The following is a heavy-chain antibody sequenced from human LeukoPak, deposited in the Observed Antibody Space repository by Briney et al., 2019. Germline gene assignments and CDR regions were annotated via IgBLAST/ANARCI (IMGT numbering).Heavy chain of an antibody. Sequence: GQSLKISCKASGYTFTTYWIGWVRQMPGKGLEWMGITYPGDSDTRYSPSFQGQVTISADKSITTAYLQWSSLKASDTAVYYCARGETERYFDYWGQGTLVTVSS. J-gene: IGHJ4*02. D-gene: IGHD1-1*01. V-gene: IGHV5-51*01. CDR3: ARGETERYFDY. CDR1: GYTFTTYW. CDR2: TYPGDSDT.